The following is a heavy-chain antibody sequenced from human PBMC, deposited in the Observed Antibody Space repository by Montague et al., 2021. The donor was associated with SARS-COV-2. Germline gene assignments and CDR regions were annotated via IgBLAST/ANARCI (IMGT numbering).Heavy chain of an antibody. D-gene: IGHD3-22*01. CDR1: GGSFNDYY. Sequence: SETLSLTCAVYGGSFNDYYWSWIRQPPGKGLEWIGEINHGGITNYSPSLKSRVTISADTSKNQFSLKLKSVTAADTANYYCARGYQGVAMIVVVMIGAEYYFDYWGQGSLVTVSS. J-gene: IGHJ4*02. V-gene: IGHV4-34*01. CDR2: INHGGIT. CDR3: ARGYQGVAMIVVVMIGAEYYFDY.